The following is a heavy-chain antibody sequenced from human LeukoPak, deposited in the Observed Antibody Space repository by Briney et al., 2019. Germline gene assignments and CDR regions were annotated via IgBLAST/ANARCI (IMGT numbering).Heavy chain of an antibody. V-gene: IGHV4-59*08. CDR3: ARGPRRYFDWLTISYYFDY. J-gene: IGHJ4*02. Sequence: SETLSLTCTVSGGSINSYYWSWIRQPPGKELECIGYIYYTGSTNYNPSLKSRVTISVDTSRNQFSLKLSSVTAADTAVYYCARGPRRYFDWLTISYYFDYWGQGTLVTVSS. CDR2: IYYTGST. CDR1: GGSINSYY. D-gene: IGHD3-9*01.